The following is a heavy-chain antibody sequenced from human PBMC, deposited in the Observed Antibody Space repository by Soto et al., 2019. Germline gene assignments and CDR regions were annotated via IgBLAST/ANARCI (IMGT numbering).Heavy chain of an antibody. CDR1: GYTFSGYY. CDR3: ARDARLGIVGAEGMDV. J-gene: IGHJ6*02. CDR2: INPNSGAT. Sequence: QVQLVQSGAEVKKPGASVKVSCKASGYTFSGYYIHWVRQAPGQGLEWMGWINPNSGATRYVQKFKGRFTMTRETSASTVYLDFSRLISDETAVYFCARDARLGIVGAEGMDVWGQGTTVTVSS. D-gene: IGHD1-26*01. V-gene: IGHV1-2*02.